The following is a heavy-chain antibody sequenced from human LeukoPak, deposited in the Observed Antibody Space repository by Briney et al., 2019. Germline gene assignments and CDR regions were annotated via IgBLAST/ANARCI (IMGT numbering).Heavy chain of an antibody. CDR3: ARGHRSSWFDAFDI. Sequence: GGSLRLSGAASGFTFGNYAVHWVRQAPGEGLEYVSAINDNGDTTYYADSVKGRFTISRDISKNTLFLQMGSLRTEDMAVYYCARGHRSSWFDAFDIWGQGIMVTVSS. J-gene: IGHJ3*02. CDR1: GFTFGNYA. CDR2: INDNGDTT. V-gene: IGHV3-64*02. D-gene: IGHD6-13*01.